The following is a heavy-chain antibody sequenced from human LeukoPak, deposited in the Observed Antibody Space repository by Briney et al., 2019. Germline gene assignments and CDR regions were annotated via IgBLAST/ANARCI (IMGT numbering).Heavy chain of an antibody. V-gene: IGHV1-69*04. J-gene: IGHJ2*01. Sequence: SVKVSCKASGDTSGRYGISWVRQAPGQGLEWMGRIIPMFGVTKYVEKFQGRVTITADSSTSTVYMELSSLTSEDTAVYFCAREGGEFCSGGACHHWYFDLWGRGTLVTVSS. CDR3: AREGGEFCSGGACHHWYFDL. D-gene: IGHD2-15*01. CDR2: IIPMFGVT. CDR1: GDTSGRYG.